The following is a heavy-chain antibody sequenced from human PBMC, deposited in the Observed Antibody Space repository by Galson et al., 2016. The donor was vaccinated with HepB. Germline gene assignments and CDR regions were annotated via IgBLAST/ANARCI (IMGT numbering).Heavy chain of an antibody. CDR1: GASISGYY. D-gene: IGHD6-19*01. CDR2: IYYSGRT. J-gene: IGHJ6*02. Sequence: SETLSLTCTVSGASISGYYLSWIRQPPGKGLEWIGYIYYSGRTNYNPSLTSRVTISVDTSKNQFSLKLSSVTAADTAAYYCAREDSGGWYGFHYGMDVWGQGTTVTVSS. CDR3: AREDSGGWYGFHYGMDV. V-gene: IGHV4-59*01.